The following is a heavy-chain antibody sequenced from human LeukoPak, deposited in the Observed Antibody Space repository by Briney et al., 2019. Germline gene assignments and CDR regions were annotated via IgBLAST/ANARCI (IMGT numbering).Heavy chain of an antibody. V-gene: IGHV3-7*05. CDR2: IKQDGRDK. Sequence: GGSLRLSCAASGFNFSSNWMSWVRQAPGKGLEWVANIKQDGRDKYYVDSVKGRFTISRDNAKNSLYLQMNSLRAEDTAVYYCARLKTYAYDYWGQGTLVTVSS. J-gene: IGHJ4*02. D-gene: IGHD4-17*01. CDR1: GFNFSSNW. CDR3: ARLKTYAYDY.